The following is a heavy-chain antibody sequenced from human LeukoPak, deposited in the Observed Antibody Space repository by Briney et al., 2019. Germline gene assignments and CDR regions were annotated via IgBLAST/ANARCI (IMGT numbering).Heavy chain of an antibody. D-gene: IGHD2-21*02. CDR2: ISSTGNTI. V-gene: IGHV3-48*03. J-gene: IGHJ6*03. CDR3: ARGGDSRNYYYYMDV. Sequence: PGGSLRLSCAASGFTFSSYEMNWARQAPGKGLEWVSYISSTGNTIFYADSVKGRFTISRDNAKNSLYLQMNSLRAEDTAVYYCARGGDSRNYYYYMDVWGKGTTVTVSS. CDR1: GFTFSSYE.